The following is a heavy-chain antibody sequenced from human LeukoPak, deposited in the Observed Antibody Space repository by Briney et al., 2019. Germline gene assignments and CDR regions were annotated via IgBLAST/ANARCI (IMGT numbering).Heavy chain of an antibody. J-gene: IGHJ3*02. CDR3: AKDGPQRGWLQLPDAFDI. D-gene: IGHD5-24*01. V-gene: IGHV3-23*01. CDR1: GFTFSSYA. Sequence: PGGSLRLSCAASGFTFSSYAMSWVRQAPGKGLEWVSAISGSGGSTYYADSVKGRFTISRDNSKNTLYLQMNSLRAEDTAVYYCAKDGPQRGWLQLPDAFDIWGQGTMVTVSS. CDR2: ISGSGGST.